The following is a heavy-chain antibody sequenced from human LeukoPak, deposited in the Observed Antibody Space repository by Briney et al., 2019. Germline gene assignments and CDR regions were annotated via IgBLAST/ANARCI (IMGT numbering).Heavy chain of an antibody. Sequence: GRSLILSCAASGFTFSSYGMHWVRQAPGKGLEWVAVISYDGSNKYYADSVKGRFTISRDNSKNTLYLQMNSLRAEDTAVYYCAKDPFVKTTVAFFDYWGQGTLVTVSS. J-gene: IGHJ4*02. V-gene: IGHV3-30*18. CDR3: AKDPFVKTTVAFFDY. CDR2: ISYDGSNK. CDR1: GFTFSSYG. D-gene: IGHD4-17*01.